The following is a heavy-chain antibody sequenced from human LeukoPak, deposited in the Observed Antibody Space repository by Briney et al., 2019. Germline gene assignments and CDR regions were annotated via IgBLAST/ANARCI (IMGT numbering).Heavy chain of an antibody. Sequence: GGSLRLSCAASGFTFSSYSMNWVRQAPGKGLEWVSVIYSGGSTYYADSAKGRFTISRDNSKNTLYLQMNSLRAEDTAVYYCARDSGYSSSWAFDYWGQGTLVTVSS. V-gene: IGHV3-66*01. J-gene: IGHJ4*02. D-gene: IGHD6-13*01. CDR1: GFTFSSYS. CDR3: ARDSGYSSSWAFDY. CDR2: IYSGGST.